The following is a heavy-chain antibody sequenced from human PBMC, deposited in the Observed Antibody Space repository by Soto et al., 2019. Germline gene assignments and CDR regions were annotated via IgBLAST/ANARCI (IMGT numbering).Heavy chain of an antibody. Sequence: SETLSLTCTVSGGSISSYYWSWIRQPPGKGLEWIGYIYYSGSTNYNPSLKSRVTISVDTSKNQFSLKLSSVTAADTAVYYCARRSGYWSEEYYWYFDLWGRGTLVTVSS. CDR1: GGSISSYY. D-gene: IGHD2-8*02. J-gene: IGHJ2*01. CDR3: ARRSGYWSEEYYWYFDL. V-gene: IGHV4-59*08. CDR2: IYYSGST.